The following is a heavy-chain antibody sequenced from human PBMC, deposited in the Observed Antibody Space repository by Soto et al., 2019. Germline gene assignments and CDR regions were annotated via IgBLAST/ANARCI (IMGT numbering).Heavy chain of an antibody. J-gene: IGHJ5*02. CDR2: IYYSGST. V-gene: IGHV4-39*02. D-gene: IGHD2-8*01. CDR3: AREQHCPNAVCYYWFDP. CDR1: GGSISSSSYY. Sequence: PSETLSLTCTVSGGSISSSSYYWGWIRQPPGKGLEWIGSIYYSGSTYYNPSLKSRVTISVDTSKNQFSLKLSSVTAAATAVYYCAREQHCPNAVCYYWFDPWGQGTLVTVSS.